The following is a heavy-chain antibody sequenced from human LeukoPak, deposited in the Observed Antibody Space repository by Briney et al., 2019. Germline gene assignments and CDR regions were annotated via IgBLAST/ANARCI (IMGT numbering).Heavy chain of an antibody. J-gene: IGHJ4*02. Sequence: PSETLSLTCAVYGGSFSGYYWSWIRQPPGKGLEWIGEINHSGSTNYNPSLKSRVTISVDTSKNQFSLKLSSVTAADTAVYYCARRGYYYDSSGYYHNFDYWGQGTLVTVSS. D-gene: IGHD3-22*01. CDR1: GGSFSGYY. CDR3: ARRGYYYDSSGYYHNFDY. V-gene: IGHV4-34*01. CDR2: INHSGST.